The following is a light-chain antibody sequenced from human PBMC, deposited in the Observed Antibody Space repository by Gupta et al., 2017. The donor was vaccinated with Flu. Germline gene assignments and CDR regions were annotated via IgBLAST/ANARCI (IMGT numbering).Light chain of an antibody. J-gene: IGKJ2*01. CDR2: DAT. Sequence: EIVLTQSPATLSLSPGERATLSCRASQSVSSYLAWYQQRPGQAPRLLIYDATNKATGVPARFSGSGSGTDFTLTTSSLEPEDFAVYFCQHRSNWPSTFGQGTKLEIK. CDR3: QHRSNWPST. CDR1: QSVSSY. V-gene: IGKV3-11*01.